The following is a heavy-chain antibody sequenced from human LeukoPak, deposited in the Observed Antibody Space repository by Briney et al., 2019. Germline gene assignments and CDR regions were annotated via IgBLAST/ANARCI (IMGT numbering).Heavy chain of an antibody. CDR1: GFTFGSYG. J-gene: IGHJ4*02. CDR3: AKDDAWLRFGE. V-gene: IGHV3-30*02. CDR2: IRSDGSNK. Sequence: PGGSLRLSCAASGFTFGSYGMHWVRQAPGKGLEWVTFIRSDGSNKYYADSVKGRFTISRDNSKNTLYLQMNTLIADDTAVYYCAKDDAWLRFGEWSQGTLVTVSS. D-gene: IGHD3-10*01.